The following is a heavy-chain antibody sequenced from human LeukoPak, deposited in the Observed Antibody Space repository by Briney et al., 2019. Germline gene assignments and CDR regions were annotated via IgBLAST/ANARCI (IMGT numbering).Heavy chain of an antibody. CDR3: ARGRDGYYYWYFDL. D-gene: IGHD5-24*01. CDR2: IYYSGST. J-gene: IGHJ2*01. V-gene: IGHV4-59*01. CDR1: GGSISSYY. Sequence: SETLSLTCTVSGGSISSYYWSWIRQPPGKGLGWIGYIYYSGSTNYNPSLKSRVTISVDTSKNQFSLKLSSVTAADTAVYYCARGRDGYYYWYFDLWDRGTLVTVSS.